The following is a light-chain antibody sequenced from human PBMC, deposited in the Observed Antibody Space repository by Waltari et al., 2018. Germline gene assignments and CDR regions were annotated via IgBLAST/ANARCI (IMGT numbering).Light chain of an antibody. J-gene: IGKJ1*01. CDR1: QSVSRA. V-gene: IGKV3-20*01. Sequence: EIVLTQSPGSLSSSPGERVTLSCRASQSVSRALAWYQQTPGQAPRLLIFGEANRATGIPDRFSGSGSETDFSLTISRLEPEDFAVYYCQHYVRLPATFGRGTKVEIK. CDR2: GEA. CDR3: QHYVRLPAT.